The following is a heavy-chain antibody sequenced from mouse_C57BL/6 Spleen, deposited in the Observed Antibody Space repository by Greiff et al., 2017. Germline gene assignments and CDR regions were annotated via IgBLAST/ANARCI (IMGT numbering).Heavy chain of an antibody. Sequence: EVQLQQSGPELVKPGASVKISCKASGYTFTDYYMNWVKQSHGKSLEWIGDINPNNGGTSYNQKFKGKATLTVDKSSSTAYMELRSLTSEDSAVYYCARRAYSNFVSWFAYWGQGTLVTVSA. CDR3: ARRAYSNFVSWFAY. CDR1: GYTFTDYY. D-gene: IGHD2-5*01. V-gene: IGHV1-26*01. CDR2: INPNNGGT. J-gene: IGHJ3*01.